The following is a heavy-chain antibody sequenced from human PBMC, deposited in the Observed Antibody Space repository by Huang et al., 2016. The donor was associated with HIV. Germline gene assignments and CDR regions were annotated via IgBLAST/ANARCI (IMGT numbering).Heavy chain of an antibody. V-gene: IGHV3-48*01. Sequence: EVQLVESGGGLVQPGGSLRLSCAASGFTFSSYNMNWVRQAPGKGLEWISYISSSSRTIYYADSVKGRFTISRDNAKNSRYLQMNSLRAEDTAVYYCAREVSGLWHNDYWGQGTLVTVSS. D-gene: IGHD3-10*01. J-gene: IGHJ4*02. CDR3: AREVSGLWHNDY. CDR1: GFTFSSYN. CDR2: ISSSSRTI.